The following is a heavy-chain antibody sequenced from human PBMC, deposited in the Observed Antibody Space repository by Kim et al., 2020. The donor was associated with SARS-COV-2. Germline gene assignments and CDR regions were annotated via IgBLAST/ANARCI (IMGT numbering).Heavy chain of an antibody. V-gene: IGHV3-21*04. D-gene: IGHD1-26*01. J-gene: IGHJ4*02. CDR3: ASQVGATGVDY. CDR2: ISSSSSYI. CDR1: GFTFSSYS. Sequence: GGSLRLSCAASGFTFSSYSMNWVRQAPGKGLEWVSSISSSSSYIYYADSVKGRFTISRDNAKNSLYLQMSSLRAEDTAVYYCASQVGATGVDYWGQGTLVTVSS.